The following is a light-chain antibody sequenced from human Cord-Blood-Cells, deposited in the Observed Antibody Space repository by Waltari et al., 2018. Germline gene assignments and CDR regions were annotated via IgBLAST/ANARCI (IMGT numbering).Light chain of an antibody. CDR2: DTS. Sequence: ELVLTQSPGPLSFSPGERATLSCRASQSFTRYLAWYQQKPGLAPRLLIYDTSNSAPGIPARFIGSGSGTDFSLTITSLESEDVAVYYCQQRADWPLTSGGGTKVEIK. V-gene: IGKV3-11*01. CDR1: QSFTRY. J-gene: IGKJ4*01. CDR3: QQRADWPLT.